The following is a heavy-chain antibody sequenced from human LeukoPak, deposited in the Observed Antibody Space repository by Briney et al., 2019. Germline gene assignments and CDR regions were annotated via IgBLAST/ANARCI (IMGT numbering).Heavy chain of an antibody. CDR2: INPSGGST. CDR3: ARVAYTYRGVLGRGERYYFDY. V-gene: IGHV1-46*01. J-gene: IGHJ4*02. D-gene: IGHD3-16*01. CDR1: GYTFTSYY. Sequence: WASVKVSCKASGYTFTSYYMHWVRQAPGQGLEWMGIINPSGGSTSYAQKFQGRVTMTRDTSTSTVYMELSSLRSEDTAVYYCARVAYTYRGVLGRGERYYFDYWGQGTLVTVSS.